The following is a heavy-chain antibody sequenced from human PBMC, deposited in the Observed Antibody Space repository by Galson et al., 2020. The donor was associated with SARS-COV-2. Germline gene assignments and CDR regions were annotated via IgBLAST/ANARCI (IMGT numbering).Heavy chain of an antibody. J-gene: IGHJ3*01. V-gene: IGHV2-5*02. CDR2: LYWEDEK. D-gene: IGHD1-26*01. Sequence: SGPTLVKTTQTLTLTSTFSGSSLSTRGVGVGWFRQPPGKTLEWNALLYWEDEKPYSPSLESSVTIIRDTPKSQVVLTMTKVDPAGTATYYCADSRGAWGANSGNGACDLSAQGTMVAVSS. CDR3: ADSRGAWGANSGNGACDL. CDR1: GSSLSTRGVG.